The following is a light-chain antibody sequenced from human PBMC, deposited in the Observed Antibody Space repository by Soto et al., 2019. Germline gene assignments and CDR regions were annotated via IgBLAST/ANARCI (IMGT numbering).Light chain of an antibody. CDR2: GAS. CDR3: QQYGSSLFT. V-gene: IGKV3-20*01. Sequence: EIVLTQSPGTLSLSPGERATLSCRASQSVTGSYLAWYQQKPGQAPRLLIYGASTRATGIPDRFSGSGSGTDFTLTTSRLDPEDFAVYYCQQYGSSLFTFGPGTKVDVK. J-gene: IGKJ3*01. CDR1: QSVTGSY.